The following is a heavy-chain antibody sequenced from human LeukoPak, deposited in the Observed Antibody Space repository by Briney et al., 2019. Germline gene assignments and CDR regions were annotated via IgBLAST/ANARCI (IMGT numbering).Heavy chain of an antibody. CDR3: VRDPSGSGFAFDS. V-gene: IGHV3-33*01. D-gene: IGHD1-1*01. CDR1: GFIFSNDA. CDR2: IWFDGSNK. Sequence: GRSQRLSCAASGFIFSNDAMHWVRQAPGKGLEWVAFIWFDGSNKHYADSVKGRFTISRDNSEDTLYLQMNSLRAEDTAVYYCVRDPSGSGFAFDSWGQGALVTVSS. J-gene: IGHJ4*02.